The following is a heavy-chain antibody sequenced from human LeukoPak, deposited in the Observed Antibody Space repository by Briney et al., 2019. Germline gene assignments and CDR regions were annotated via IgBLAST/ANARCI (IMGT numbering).Heavy chain of an antibody. J-gene: IGHJ4*02. CDR1: GFTFSSYA. CDR2: ISGSGGNT. D-gene: IGHD5-12*01. Sequence: PGASLRVSCAASGFTFSSYAMSWVRQAPGKGLEWVSAISGSGGNTYYADSVKGRFTISRDNSKNTLYLQMNSLIAEDTAVYYCASRHSGYDSVRYWGQGTLVTVSS. V-gene: IGHV3-23*01. CDR3: ASRHSGYDSVRY.